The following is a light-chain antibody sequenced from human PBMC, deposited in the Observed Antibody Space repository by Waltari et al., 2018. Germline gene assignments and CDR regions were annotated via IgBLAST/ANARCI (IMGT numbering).Light chain of an antibody. J-gene: IGLJ1*01. CDR1: SSDVGGYNY. Sequence: QSALTQPASVSGSPGQSITISCTGTSSDVGGYNYVSWYQQHPVKAPKLMIYDVSNRPSWVSNRFSGSKSGNTASLTISGLQAEDEADYYCSSYTSSSTLIFGTGTKVTVL. V-gene: IGLV2-14*01. CDR3: SSYTSSSTLI. CDR2: DVS.